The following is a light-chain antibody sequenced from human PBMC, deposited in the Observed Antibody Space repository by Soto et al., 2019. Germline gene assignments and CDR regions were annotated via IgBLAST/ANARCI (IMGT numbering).Light chain of an antibody. V-gene: IGKV2-30*01. CDR2: QIS. J-gene: IGKJ1*01. CDR1: QSLVYSDRNTY. CDR3: MQGSHWPRT. Sequence: DVVMTQSPLSLPVTLGQPASISCRSSQSLVYSDRNTYLSWFQQRPGQSPRRLIYQISNRDSGVPDRFSGSGSGTDFTLKISRVEAEDVGVYYCMQGSHWPRTFGQGTKVEIK.